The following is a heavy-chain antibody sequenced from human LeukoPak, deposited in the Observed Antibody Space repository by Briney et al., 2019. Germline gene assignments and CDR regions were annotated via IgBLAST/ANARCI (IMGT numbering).Heavy chain of an antibody. CDR2: IYYSGST. V-gene: IGHV4-59*01. CDR3: ARGYSSGVPGY. CDR1: GGSITPYY. J-gene: IGHJ4*02. D-gene: IGHD6-19*01. Sequence: SEALSLTCTVSGGSITPYYWSWIRQPPGKGLEWIGYIYYSGSTSYNPSPKSRVTISLDTSKNQFSLKLRSVTAADTAVYYCARGYSSGVPGYWGQGTLVTVSS.